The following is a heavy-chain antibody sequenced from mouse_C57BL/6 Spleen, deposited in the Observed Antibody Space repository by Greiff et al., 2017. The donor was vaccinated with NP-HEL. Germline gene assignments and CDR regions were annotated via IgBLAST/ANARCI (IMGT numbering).Heavy chain of an antibody. D-gene: IGHD2-4*01. J-gene: IGHJ3*01. Sequence: VQLQQSGPELVKPGASVKISCKASGYSFTSYYITWVKQRPGQGLEWIGWIYPGSGNTKYNEKFKGKATLTADTSSSTAYMQLSSLTSEDSAVYYCAKSYDYAWFAYWGQGTLVTVSA. CDR3: AKSYDYAWFAY. CDR2: IYPGSGNT. CDR1: GYSFTSYY. V-gene: IGHV1-66*01.